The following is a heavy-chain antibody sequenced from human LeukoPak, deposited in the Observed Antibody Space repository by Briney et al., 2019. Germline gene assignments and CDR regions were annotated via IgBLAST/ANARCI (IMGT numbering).Heavy chain of an antibody. V-gene: IGHV1-8*01. CDR2: MNPNSGNT. CDR3: ARAYTYYDFWSGYYTGNYFDY. J-gene: IGHJ4*02. CDR1: GYTFTSYD. D-gene: IGHD3-3*01. Sequence: GASVKVSCKASGYTFTSYDINWVRQATGQGLEWMGWMNPNSGNTGYAQKFQGRVTITRNTSISTAYMELSSLRSEDTAVYYCARAYTYYDFWSGYYTGNYFDYWGQGTLVTVSS.